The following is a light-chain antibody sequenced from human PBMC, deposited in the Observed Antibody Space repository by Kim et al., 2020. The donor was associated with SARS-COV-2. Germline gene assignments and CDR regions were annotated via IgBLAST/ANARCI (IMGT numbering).Light chain of an antibody. CDR2: AAS. Sequence: EDRDTLTCRARTGITNSLAGYQQKPAKVPQLLIYAASALQSGVPSRFSCSGSGTDFTLTNSSLQPEDVATYYCQKYNSAPWTFGQGTKVDIK. CDR3: QKYNSAPWT. J-gene: IGKJ1*01. V-gene: IGKV1-27*01. CDR1: TGITNS.